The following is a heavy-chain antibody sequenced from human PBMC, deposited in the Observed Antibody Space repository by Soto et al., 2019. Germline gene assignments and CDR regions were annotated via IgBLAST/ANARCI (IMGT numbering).Heavy chain of an antibody. CDR3: ARDGPGTDWDDYYYDMYV. CDR1: GFTFSSYA. J-gene: IGHJ6*02. Sequence: QVQLVESGGGVVQPGRSLRLSCAASGFTFSSYAMHWVRQAPGKGLGWVAVISYDGSNKYYADSVKGRFTISRDNSKNSLYLEMNSRRAEDTAVYYCARDGPGTDWDDYYYDMYVWGQGTTVTVAS. D-gene: IGHD1-7*01. CDR2: ISYDGSNK. V-gene: IGHV3-30-3*01.